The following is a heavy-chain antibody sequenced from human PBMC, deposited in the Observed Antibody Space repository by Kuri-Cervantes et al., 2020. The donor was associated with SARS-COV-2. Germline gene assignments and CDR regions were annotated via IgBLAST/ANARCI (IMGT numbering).Heavy chain of an antibody. J-gene: IGHJ3*02. CDR2: ITPFNGNT. CDR1: GDTFTCRF. D-gene: IGHD4/OR15-4a*01. Sequence: SVKVSCKASGDTFTCRFLHWVRQAPGQAPEWMGWITPFNGNTKYAQKFQDRVTITRDRSMNTAYMELSSLRSEDTVMYYCARSGPGAISREDGALDIWGQGTMVTVSS. CDR3: ARSGPGAISREDGALDI. V-gene: IGHV1-45*02.